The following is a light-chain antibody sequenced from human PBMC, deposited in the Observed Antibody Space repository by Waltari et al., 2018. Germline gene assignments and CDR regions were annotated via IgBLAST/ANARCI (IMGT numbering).Light chain of an antibody. Sequence: QTVVTQEPSLSVSPGGTVTLTCPLSSGSVPSHSYASWYQQTPGQAPRTLVYKINNRSAGVPDRFSGSMLGNKAALTITGAQAEDESDYYCVLYMGSGIWVFGGGTKLTVL. CDR3: VLYMGSGIWV. J-gene: IGLJ3*02. CDR2: KIN. V-gene: IGLV8-61*01. CDR1: SGSVPSHSY.